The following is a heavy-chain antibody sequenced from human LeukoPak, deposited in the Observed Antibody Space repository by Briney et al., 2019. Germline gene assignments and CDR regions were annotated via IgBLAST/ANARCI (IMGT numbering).Heavy chain of an antibody. Sequence: PGGSLRLSCAASGFTVSSNYMSWVRQAPGKGLECVSVIYSDGTTYYADSVKGRFTISRDKSKNTLDLQMNILRAEDTAVYYCAVYYYGSGSQKRYYYYMDVWGKGTTVTVSS. CDR1: GFTVSSNY. CDR2: IYSDGTT. V-gene: IGHV3-53*01. D-gene: IGHD3-10*01. CDR3: AVYYYGSGSQKRYYYYMDV. J-gene: IGHJ6*03.